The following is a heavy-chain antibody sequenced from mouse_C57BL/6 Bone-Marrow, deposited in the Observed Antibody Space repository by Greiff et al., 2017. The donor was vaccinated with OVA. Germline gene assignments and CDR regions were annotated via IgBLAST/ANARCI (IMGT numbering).Heavy chain of an antibody. CDR1: GFTFSDAW. J-gene: IGHJ3*01. Sequence: VQLKESGGGLVQPGGSMKLSCAASGFTFSDAWLDWVRQSPEKGLEWVAEIRNKANNHATYYAESVQGRFTISRDDSKSSVYLQMNSLRAEDTGIYYCTRLFYYYGSSSFAYWGQGTLVTVSA. D-gene: IGHD1-1*01. CDR2: IRNKANNHAT. CDR3: TRLFYYYGSSSFAY. V-gene: IGHV6-6*01.